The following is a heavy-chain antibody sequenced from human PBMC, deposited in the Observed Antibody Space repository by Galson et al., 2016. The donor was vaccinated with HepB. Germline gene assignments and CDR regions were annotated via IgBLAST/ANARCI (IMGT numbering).Heavy chain of an antibody. J-gene: IGHJ4*02. CDR2: FHPVDFEN. V-gene: IGHV5-51*01. CDR3: ARLSFGSSSYGGDFFDY. D-gene: IGHD3-16*01. CDR1: GYRFTSHW. Sequence: QSGAEVKKLGESLRISCKASGYRFTSHWIGWVRQMPGKGLEWMGIFHPVDFENRYSPSFQGQVTMSVDNSISTAYLQWGSLKASDPAMYFCARLSFGSSSYGGDFFDYWGQGTLVTVS.